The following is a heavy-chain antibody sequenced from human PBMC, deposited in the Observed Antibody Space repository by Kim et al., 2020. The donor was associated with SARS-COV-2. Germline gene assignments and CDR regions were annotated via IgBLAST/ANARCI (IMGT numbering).Heavy chain of an antibody. CDR3: ARDQTTVSSAPDNYYYGMDV. V-gene: IGHV1-46*01. D-gene: IGHD4-4*01. Sequence: ASVKVSCKASGYTFTSYYMHWVRQAPGQGLEWMGIMNPSGGSTSYAQKFQGRVTMTRDTSTSTVYMELSSLRSEDTAVYYCARDQTTVSSAPDNYYYGMDVWGQGTTVTVSS. CDR1: GYTFTSYY. J-gene: IGHJ6*02. CDR2: MNPSGGST.